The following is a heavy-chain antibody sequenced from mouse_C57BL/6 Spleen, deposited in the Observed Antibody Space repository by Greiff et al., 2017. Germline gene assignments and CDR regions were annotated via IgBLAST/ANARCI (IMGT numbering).Heavy chain of an antibody. J-gene: IGHJ3*01. CDR2: ISSGSSTI. V-gene: IGHV5-17*01. CDR3: ARQDLAWFAY. Sequence: DVKLVESGGGLVKPGGSLKLSCAVTGFTFSDYGMHWVRQAPEKGLEWVAYISSGSSTIYYADTVKGRFTISSDNAKNTLFLQMTSLRSEDTAMYYCARQDLAWFAYWGQGTLVTVSA. CDR1: GFTFSDYG.